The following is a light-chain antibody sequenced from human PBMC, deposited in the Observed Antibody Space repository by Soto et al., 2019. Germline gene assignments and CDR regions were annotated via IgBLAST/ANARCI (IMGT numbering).Light chain of an antibody. Sequence: EIVLTQSPGTLSLSPGERATLSCRASQSVSSSFLAWYQQKPGQAPRLLIYGASRRATDIPDRFSGSGSGTDFTLTISSLQSEDFAVYYCQQYDGWPRTFGQGTKVDIK. CDR1: QSVSSSF. CDR2: GAS. J-gene: IGKJ1*01. V-gene: IGKV3-20*01. CDR3: QQYDGWPRT.